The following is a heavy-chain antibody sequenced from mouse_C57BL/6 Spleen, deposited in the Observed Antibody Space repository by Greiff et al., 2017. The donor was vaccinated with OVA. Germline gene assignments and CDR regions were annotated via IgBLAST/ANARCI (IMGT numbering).Heavy chain of an antibody. Sequence: EVHLVESGAGLVKPGGSLKLSCAASGFTFSSYAMSWVRQTPEKRLEWVATISDGGSYTYYPDNVKGRFTLSRDNAKNTLYLQMSHLKSEDTAMYYCARDRRNSPTVYYYAMDYWGQGTSVTVSS. J-gene: IGHJ4*01. V-gene: IGHV5-4*01. CDR2: ISDGGSYT. D-gene: IGHD2-12*01. CDR1: GFTFSSYA. CDR3: ARDRRNSPTVYYYAMDY.